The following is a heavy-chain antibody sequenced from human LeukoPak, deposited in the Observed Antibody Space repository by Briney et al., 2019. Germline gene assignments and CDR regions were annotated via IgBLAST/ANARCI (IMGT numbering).Heavy chain of an antibody. Sequence: GGSLRLSCAASGFTFSSYAMSWVRQAPGKGPEWVSAISGSGGSTYYADSVKGRFTISRDNSKNTLYLQMNSLRAEDAAVYYCAKDHNWNDKVAFDYWGQGTLVTVSS. J-gene: IGHJ4*02. D-gene: IGHD1-1*01. V-gene: IGHV3-23*01. CDR2: ISGSGGST. CDR1: GFTFSSYA. CDR3: AKDHNWNDKVAFDY.